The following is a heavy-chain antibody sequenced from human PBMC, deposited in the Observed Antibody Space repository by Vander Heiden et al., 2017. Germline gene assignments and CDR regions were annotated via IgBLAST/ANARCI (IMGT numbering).Heavy chain of an antibody. D-gene: IGHD3-22*01. CDR1: GGTFSSYA. CDR2: IIPILGIA. Sequence: QVQLVQSGAEVKKPGSSVKVSCKASGGTFSSYAISWVRQAPGQGLEWMGVIIPILGIANYAQKFQGRVTITADKSTSTAYMELSSLRSEDTAVYYCARGITGYDSSGYYFDYWGQGTLVTVSS. CDR3: ARGITGYDSSGYYFDY. V-gene: IGHV1-69*10. J-gene: IGHJ4*02.